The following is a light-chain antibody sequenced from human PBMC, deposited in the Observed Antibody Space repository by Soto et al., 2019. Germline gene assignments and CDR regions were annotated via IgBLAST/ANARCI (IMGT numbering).Light chain of an antibody. J-gene: IGKJ1*01. Sequence: DIQMTQSPSTLSASVGDRVTITCRASQSISSRLTWYQQKPGKAPQLLIFDASSLTGGVPSRFSGSGSGTEFTLTVSSLQPDDFATYYCQQYNSYPWTFGQGTKVEIK. V-gene: IGKV1-5*01. CDR3: QQYNSYPWT. CDR2: DAS. CDR1: QSISSR.